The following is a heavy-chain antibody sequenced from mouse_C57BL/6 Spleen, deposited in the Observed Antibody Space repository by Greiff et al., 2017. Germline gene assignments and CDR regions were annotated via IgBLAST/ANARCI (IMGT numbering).Heavy chain of an antibody. CDR3: ARHVVANDYFGY. D-gene: IGHD1-1*01. V-gene: IGHV5-6*01. Sequence: EVKLMESGGDLVTPGGSLTLSCAASGFTFSSYGMSWVRQTPAKRLEWVATFSSGGSYTYYPDSVKGRVTISRDNAKNTLYLQMSGLKSEDTAMYYCARHVVANDYFGYWGQGTTLTVSS. CDR1: GFTFSSYG. J-gene: IGHJ2*01. CDR2: FSSGGSYT.